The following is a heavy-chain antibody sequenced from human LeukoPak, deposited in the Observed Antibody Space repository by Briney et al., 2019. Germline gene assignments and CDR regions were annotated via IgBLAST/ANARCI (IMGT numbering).Heavy chain of an antibody. D-gene: IGHD6-19*01. CDR2: IGSGGSTI. J-gene: IGHJ4*02. CDR1: GFTFSDFD. Sequence: GGSLRLSCAASGFTFSDFDMNWVRQAPGKGLEWISYIGSGGSTIYYADSVRGRFTISRDNANNSLYLQVNSLRAEDTAVYYCARDNSRLKDYRGQGTLVTVSS. V-gene: IGHV3-48*03. CDR3: ARDNSRLKDY.